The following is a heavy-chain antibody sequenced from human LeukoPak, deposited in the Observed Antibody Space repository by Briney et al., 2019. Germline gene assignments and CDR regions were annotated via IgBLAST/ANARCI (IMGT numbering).Heavy chain of an antibody. Sequence: GALRLSCAASGFIFSDYYMSWIRQAPGEGLEWVSYISSSGSTMYYTDSVKGRFTISRDNAKNSLYLQMNSLRAEDTGVYYCARAAVDYMDVWGKGTTVTVSS. CDR2: ISSSGSTM. J-gene: IGHJ6*03. CDR3: ARAAVDYMDV. CDR1: GFIFSDYY. D-gene: IGHD6-13*01. V-gene: IGHV3-11*04.